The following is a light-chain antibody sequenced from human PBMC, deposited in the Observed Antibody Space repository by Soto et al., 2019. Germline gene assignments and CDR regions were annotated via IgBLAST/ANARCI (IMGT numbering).Light chain of an antibody. CDR1: QSLLHSNGYNS. V-gene: IGKV2-28*01. CDR3: MQVLQTPLT. CDR2: LGS. Sequence: DIVMTQSPLSLPVTPGEPASISCRSSQSLLHSNGYNSVDWYLQKPGQPPQLLIFLGSSRASGVPDRFNGSGSGTDFTLRITTVEAEDVGVYYCMQVLQTPLTFGGGTKLEIK. J-gene: IGKJ4*01.